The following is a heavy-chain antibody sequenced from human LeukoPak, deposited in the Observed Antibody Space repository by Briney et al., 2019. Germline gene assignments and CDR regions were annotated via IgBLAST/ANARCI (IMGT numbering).Heavy chain of an antibody. Sequence: SETLSLTCTVSGGSISSGGYYWSWIRQHPGKGLEWIGYIYYSGSTYYNPSLKSRVTISVDTSKNQFSLKLSSVTAADTAVYYCARGDGIAAAGGSYFDYWGQGTLVTVSS. D-gene: IGHD6-13*01. J-gene: IGHJ4*02. CDR3: ARGDGIAAAGGSYFDY. CDR1: GGSISSGGYY. V-gene: IGHV4-31*03. CDR2: IYYSGST.